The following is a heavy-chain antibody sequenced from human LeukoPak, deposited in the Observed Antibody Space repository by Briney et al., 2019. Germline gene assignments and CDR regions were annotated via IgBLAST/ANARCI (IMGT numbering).Heavy chain of an antibody. D-gene: IGHD3/OR15-3a*01. Sequence: SETLSLTCTVSGGSISSYYWSWIRQPPGKGLEWIGYIYYSGSTNYNPSLKSRVTISVDTSKNQFSLKLNSVTAADTAVYYCARRVLRTDWYFDLWGRGTLVTVSS. CDR1: GGSISSYY. J-gene: IGHJ2*01. CDR3: ARRVLRTDWYFDL. CDR2: IYYSGST. V-gene: IGHV4-59*08.